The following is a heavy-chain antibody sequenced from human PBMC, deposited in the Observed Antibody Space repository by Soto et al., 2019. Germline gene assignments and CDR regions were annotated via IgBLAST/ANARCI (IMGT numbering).Heavy chain of an antibody. Sequence: GGSLRLSCAASGFTLSNAWMNWVRHTPGRGLEWVGRIKSRSDGGTPDYGAPVKGRFTTSRDDSLNTVYLQMNSLKTEDTAVYYCTRGLIASGWSGELDWGQGMLVTVS. D-gene: IGHD6-19*01. V-gene: IGHV3-15*01. CDR1: GFTLSNAW. J-gene: IGHJ4*02. CDR2: IKSRSDGGTP. CDR3: TRGLIASGWSGELD.